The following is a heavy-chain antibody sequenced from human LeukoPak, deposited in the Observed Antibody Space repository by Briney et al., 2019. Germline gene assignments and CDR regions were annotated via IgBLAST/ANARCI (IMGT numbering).Heavy chain of an antibody. CDR2: MNPNSGNT. Sequence: ASVKVSCKASGYTFTSYDINWVRQATGQGLEWMGWMNPNSGNTGYAQKFQGRVTMTRNTSISTAYMELSSLRSEDTAVYYCARGISSGYYLRYYHCYGMDVWGQGTTVTVSS. D-gene: IGHD3-22*01. J-gene: IGHJ6*02. CDR1: GYTFTSYD. CDR3: ARGISSGYYLRYYHCYGMDV. V-gene: IGHV1-8*01.